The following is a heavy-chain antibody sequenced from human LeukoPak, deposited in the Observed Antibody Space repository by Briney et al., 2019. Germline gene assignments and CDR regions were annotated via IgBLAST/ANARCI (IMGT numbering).Heavy chain of an antibody. CDR3: ASLYDSSGLFDY. J-gene: IGHJ4*02. D-gene: IGHD3-22*01. V-gene: IGHV3-23*01. CDR2: ISGSGGST. CDR1: GFTFSSYA. Sequence: GGSLRLFCAASGFTFSSYAMSWVRQAPGKGLEGVSAISGSGGSTYYADSVKGRFTISRDNSKNTLYLQMNSLRAEDTAVYYCASLYDSSGLFDYWGQGTLVTVSS.